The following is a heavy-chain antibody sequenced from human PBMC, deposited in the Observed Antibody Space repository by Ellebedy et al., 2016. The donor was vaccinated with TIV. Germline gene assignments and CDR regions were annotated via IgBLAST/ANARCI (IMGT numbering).Heavy chain of an antibody. J-gene: IGHJ2*01. D-gene: IGHD4-17*01. Sequence: PGGSLRLSCAASGFTFSNYWIHWVRQAPGKGLVWLSRINRDGSSANYADSVKGRFSISRDNSKNTLYVQMNSLRAEDTAVYYCARKVPAQTTGPPNWYFDLWGRGTLVIVSS. CDR3: ARKVPAQTTGPPNWYFDL. CDR2: INRDGSSA. CDR1: GFTFSNYW. V-gene: IGHV3-74*01.